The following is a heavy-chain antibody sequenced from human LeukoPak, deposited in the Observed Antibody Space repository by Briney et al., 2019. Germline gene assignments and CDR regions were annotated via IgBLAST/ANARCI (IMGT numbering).Heavy chain of an antibody. V-gene: IGHV4-34*01. CDR3: TRDRDSSGWLSFDY. CDR2: INHSGST. J-gene: IGHJ4*02. D-gene: IGHD6-19*01. CDR1: GDSFSYFY. Sequence: SETLSLTCTVSGDSFSYFYWSWIRQPPGKGLEWIGEINHSGSTNYNPSLKSRVTISVDTSKNQFSLKLSSVTAADTAVYYCTRDRDSSGWLSFDYWGQGTLVTVSS.